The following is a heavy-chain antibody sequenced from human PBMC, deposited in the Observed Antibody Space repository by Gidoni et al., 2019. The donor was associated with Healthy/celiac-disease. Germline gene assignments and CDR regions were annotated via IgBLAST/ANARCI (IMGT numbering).Heavy chain of an antibody. CDR1: GGSFSGYY. D-gene: IGHD3-22*01. CDR3: ARPLNYYDSSGYYYDGMDV. J-gene: IGHJ6*02. CDR2: INHSGST. Sequence: QVQLQPWGAGLLKPSETLSLTCAVYGGSFSGYYWSWIRQPPGKGLEWIGEINHSGSTNYNPSLKSRVTISVDTSKNQFSLKLSSVTAADTAVYYCARPLNYYDSSGYYYDGMDVWGQGTTVTVSS. V-gene: IGHV4-34*01.